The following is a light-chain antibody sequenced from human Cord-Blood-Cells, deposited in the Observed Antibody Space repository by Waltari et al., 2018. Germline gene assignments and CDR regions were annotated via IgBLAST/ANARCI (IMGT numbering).Light chain of an antibody. Sequence: SSELTQDPTVSVALGHTVRITFQGDSLRSYYASCYQQKPGQAPVLVIYGKNNRPSGNPARFSVSSSGNTAAMTITGAQAEDEADYYCNSRGSSCNHYVFGTGTKVTVL. V-gene: IGLV3-19*01. J-gene: IGLJ1*01. CDR2: GKN. CDR3: NSRGSSCNHYV. CDR1: SLRSYY.